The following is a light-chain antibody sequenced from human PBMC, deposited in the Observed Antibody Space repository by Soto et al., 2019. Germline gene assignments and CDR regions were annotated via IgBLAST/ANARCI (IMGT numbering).Light chain of an antibody. CDR2: RNI. J-gene: IGLJ2*01. CDR1: SSNIGSNY. CDR3: AAWDDSLSGVV. V-gene: IGLV1-47*01. Sequence: QSVLTQPPSASGTPGQRVTLSCSESSSNIGSNYVYWYQQLPGTVPQLLIYRNIERPSGVPDRFSGSKSGTSASLAIIGLRSEDEADYYCAAWDDSLSGVVFGGGTKLTVL.